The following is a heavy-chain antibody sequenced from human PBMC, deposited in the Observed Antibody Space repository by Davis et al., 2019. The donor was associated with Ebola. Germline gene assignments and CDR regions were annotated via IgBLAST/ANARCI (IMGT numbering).Heavy chain of an antibody. Sequence: SVKVSCKASGGTFSSYAISWVRQAPGQGLEWMGGIIPIFGTANYAQKFQGRVTITADESTSTAYMELSSLRSEDTAVYYCARDRNYYGSGSQFDYWGQGTLVTVSS. CDR2: IIPIFGTA. J-gene: IGHJ4*02. CDR3: ARDRNYYGSGSQFDY. D-gene: IGHD3-10*01. V-gene: IGHV1-69*13. CDR1: GGTFSSYA.